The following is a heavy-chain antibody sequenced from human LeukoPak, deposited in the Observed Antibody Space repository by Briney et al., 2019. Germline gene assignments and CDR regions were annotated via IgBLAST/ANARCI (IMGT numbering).Heavy chain of an antibody. V-gene: IGHV3-9*01. CDR2: ISWNSGSI. D-gene: IGHD3-10*01. CDR3: AKDQYGSGSYYTD. CDR1: GFTFDDYA. J-gene: IGHJ4*02. Sequence: GGSLRLSCAASGFTFDDYAMHWVRQAPGKGLEWVSGISWNSGSISYADSVKGRFTISRDNAENSLYLQMNSLRAEDTALYYCAKDQYGSGSYYTDWSQGTLVTVSS.